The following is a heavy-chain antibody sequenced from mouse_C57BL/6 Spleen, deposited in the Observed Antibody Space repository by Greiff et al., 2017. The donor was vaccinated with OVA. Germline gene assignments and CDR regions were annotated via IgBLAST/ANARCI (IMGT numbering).Heavy chain of an antibody. D-gene: IGHD2-13*01. CDR2: IYPGDGDT. V-gene: IGHV1-82*01. J-gene: IGHJ3*01. Sequence: QVQLQQSGPELVKPGASVKISCKASGYAFSSSWMNWVKQRPGKGLEWIGRIYPGDGDTNYNGKFKGKATLTADKSSSTAYMQLSSLTSEDSAVYFCARGLDEAYWGQGTLVTVSA. CDR3: ARGLDEAY. CDR1: GYAFSSSW.